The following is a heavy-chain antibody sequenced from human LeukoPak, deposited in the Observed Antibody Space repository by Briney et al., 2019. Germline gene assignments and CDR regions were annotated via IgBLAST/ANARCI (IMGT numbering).Heavy chain of an antibody. CDR1: GFTFSGSA. CDR3: TSPMNGDIVVVPAAFDY. CDR2: IRSKANSYAT. Sequence: GGSLRLSCAASGFTFSGSAMHWVRQASGKGLEWVGRIRSKANSYATAYAASVKGRFTISRDDSKNTAYLQMNSLKTEDTAVYYCTSPMNGDIVVVPAAFDYWGQGTLVTVSS. D-gene: IGHD2-2*01. V-gene: IGHV3-73*01. J-gene: IGHJ4*02.